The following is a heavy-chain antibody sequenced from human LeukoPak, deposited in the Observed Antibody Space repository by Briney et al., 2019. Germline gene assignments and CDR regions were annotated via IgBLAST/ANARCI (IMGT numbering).Heavy chain of an antibody. CDR2: IRYDGSNK. CDR1: GFTFSSYG. D-gene: IGHD3-10*01. CDR3: AKGALLWFGELLRD. Sequence: SGGSLRLSCAASGFTFSSYGMHCVRQAPGKGLEWLAFIRYDGSNKYYADSVKGRFTSSRDNSKDTLYLQMNSLRGEDTAVYYRAKGALLWFGELLRDWGQGTLVTVSS. V-gene: IGHV3-30*02. J-gene: IGHJ4*02.